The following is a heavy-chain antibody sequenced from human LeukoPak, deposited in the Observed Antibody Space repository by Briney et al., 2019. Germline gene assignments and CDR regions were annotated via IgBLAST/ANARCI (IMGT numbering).Heavy chain of an antibody. CDR1: GFTFSSYG. CDR2: IRYDGSNK. Sequence: PGGSLRLSCAASGFTFSSYGMHWVRQAPGKGLEWVAFIRYDGSNKYYADSVKGRFTISRDNSKNTLYLQMNSLRAEDTAVYYCAKATWAVVTNDYYFDYWGQGTLVTVSS. CDR3: AKATWAVVTNDYYFDY. V-gene: IGHV3-30*02. D-gene: IGHD4-23*01. J-gene: IGHJ4*02.